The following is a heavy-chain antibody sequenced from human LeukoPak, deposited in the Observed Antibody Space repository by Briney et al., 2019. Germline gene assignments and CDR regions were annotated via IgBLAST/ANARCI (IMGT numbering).Heavy chain of an antibody. Sequence: GTSLRLSCVTSGFALRTCGVHWVRQAPGKGLEWVALMSSDGIKTYYADSVKGRFTISRDSSKDTLYLQMSSLRADDTAVYYCAKDHAGTGRAFEYWGQGTLVTVSS. V-gene: IGHV3-30*04. J-gene: IGHJ4*02. D-gene: IGHD1-1*01. CDR3: AKDHAGTGRAFEY. CDR1: GFALRTCG. CDR2: MSSDGIKT.